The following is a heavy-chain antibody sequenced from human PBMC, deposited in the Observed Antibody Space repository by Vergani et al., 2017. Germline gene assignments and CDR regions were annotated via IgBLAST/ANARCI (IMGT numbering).Heavy chain of an antibody. J-gene: IGHJ4*02. CDR3: ARDGGSIYGSGSYYIDY. CDR1: GGSFSGYY. CDR2: MNHSGST. D-gene: IGHD3-10*01. Sequence: QVQLQQWGAGLLKPSETLSLTCAVYGGSFSGYYWSWIRQPPGKGLEWIGEMNHSGSTNYNPSLKSRVTISVDTSKNQFSLKLSSVTAADTAVYYCARDGGSIYGSGSYYIDYWGQGTLVTVSS. V-gene: IGHV4-34*02.